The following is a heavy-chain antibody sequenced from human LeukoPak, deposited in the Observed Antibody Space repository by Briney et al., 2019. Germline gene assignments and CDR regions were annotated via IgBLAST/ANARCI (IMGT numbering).Heavy chain of an antibody. J-gene: IGHJ4*02. D-gene: IGHD1-26*01. CDR2: ISAYNGNT. V-gene: IGHV1-18*01. CDR3: ARGEGIVAATTLAY. Sequence: ASLKVSCKASGYTFTSYGISWVRQAPGQGLEWIGWISAYNGNTNYAQKLQGRVTMTTDTSTSTAYMELRSLRSDDTAVYYCARGEGIVAATTLAYWGRGTLVTVSS. CDR1: GYTFTSYG.